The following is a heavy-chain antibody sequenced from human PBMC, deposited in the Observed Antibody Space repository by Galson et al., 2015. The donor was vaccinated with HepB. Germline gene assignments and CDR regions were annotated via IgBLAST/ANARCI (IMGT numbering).Heavy chain of an antibody. J-gene: IGHJ4*02. CDR2: IDWDDDK. D-gene: IGHD5-24*01. CDR1: GFSLSTSGMC. Sequence: PALVKPTQTLTLTCTFSGFSLSTSGMCVSWIRQPPGKALEWLALIDWDDDKYYSTSLKTRLTISKDTSKNQVVLTMTNMDPVDTATYYCARTPGAGYTRPFDYWGQGTLVTVSS. V-gene: IGHV2-70*01. CDR3: ARTPGAGYTRPFDY.